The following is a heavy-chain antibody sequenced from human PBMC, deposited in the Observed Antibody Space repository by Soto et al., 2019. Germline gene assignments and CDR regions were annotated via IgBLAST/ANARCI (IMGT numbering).Heavy chain of an antibody. CDR1: GFTVISTY. Sequence: ESGGGLIQPGGSLRLSCAASGFTVISTYMSWVRQAPGKGLEWVSFIYSGGSTYYADSVKGRFTISRDNSKNTLYLQMNSLRVEDTAVYYFARGGQMRGGMDVWGQGTTVTVSS. CDR2: IYSGGST. CDR3: ARGGQMRGGMDV. V-gene: IGHV3-53*01. J-gene: IGHJ6*02.